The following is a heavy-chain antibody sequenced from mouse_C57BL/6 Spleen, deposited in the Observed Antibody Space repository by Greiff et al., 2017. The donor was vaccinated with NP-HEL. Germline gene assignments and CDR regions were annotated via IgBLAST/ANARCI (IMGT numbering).Heavy chain of an antibody. V-gene: IGHV14-3*01. CDR3: ARLYYGSSYFDY. CDR2: IDPANGNT. J-gene: IGHJ2*01. D-gene: IGHD1-1*01. Sequence: EVKLQQSVAELVRPGASVKLSCTASGFDIKNTYMHWVKQGPEQGLEWIGRIDPANGNTKYAPKFQGKATITADTSSNTAYLQLSSLTSEDTAIYYCARLYYGSSYFDYWGQGTTLTVSS. CDR1: GFDIKNTY.